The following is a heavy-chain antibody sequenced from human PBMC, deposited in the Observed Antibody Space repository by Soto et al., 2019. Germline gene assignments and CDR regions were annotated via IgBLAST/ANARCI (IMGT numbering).Heavy chain of an antibody. CDR1: GGSFSGYY. CDR3: ARRRGYSYAFDY. J-gene: IGHJ4*02. V-gene: IGHV4-34*01. D-gene: IGHD5-18*01. Sequence: SETLSLTCAVYGGSFSGYYWSWIRQPPGKGLEWIGEIYYSGSTNYNPSLKSRVTISVDTSKNQFSLKLSSVTAADTAVYYCARRRGYSYAFDYWGKGTLVTVSS. CDR2: IYYSGST.